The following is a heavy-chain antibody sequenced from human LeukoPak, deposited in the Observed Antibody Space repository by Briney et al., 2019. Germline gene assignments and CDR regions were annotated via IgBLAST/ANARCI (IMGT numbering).Heavy chain of an antibody. Sequence: SETLSLTCTVSGGSISRYYWSWIRQSAGKGLEWIGRIYTSGNTNYNPSLKSRVTMSVDTSKNQFSLKLTSVTAADTAVYYCARGSTYYYDSSGWSWGQGTLVTVSS. J-gene: IGHJ5*02. CDR2: IYTSGNT. CDR3: ARGSTYYYDSSGWS. D-gene: IGHD3-22*01. V-gene: IGHV4-4*07. CDR1: GGSISRYY.